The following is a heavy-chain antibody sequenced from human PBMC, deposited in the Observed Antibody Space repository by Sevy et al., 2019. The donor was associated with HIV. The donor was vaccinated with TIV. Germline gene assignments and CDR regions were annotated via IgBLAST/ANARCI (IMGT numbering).Heavy chain of an antibody. D-gene: IGHD2-21*01. CDR3: AGVDCCGGDCYFSDY. CDR1: GYTFTSYD. V-gene: IGHV1-46*01. Sequence: ASVKVSCKASGYTFTSYDVQWVRQAPGQGLECMGIISPGAGGTNYAQNVQGRVTLTSDTSTTTVYMELSRLRYEDTAVYYCAGVDCCGGDCYFSDYWGQGTLVTVSS. CDR2: ISPGAGGT. J-gene: IGHJ4*02.